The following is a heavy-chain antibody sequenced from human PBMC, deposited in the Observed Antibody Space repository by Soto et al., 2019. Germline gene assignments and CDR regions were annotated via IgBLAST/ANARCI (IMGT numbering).Heavy chain of an antibody. CDR3: ARGGGSTKVDY. CDR2: TSNSGST. J-gene: IGHJ4*02. V-gene: IGHV4-31*03. D-gene: IGHD2-2*01. Sequence: QVQLQESGPGLVKPSQTLSLTRTVSGGSITSSGYYWSWIRQHPGEGLEWIGFTSNSGSTSYNPSLQSRGTISVDTSSNQFSLNLKSVTAADTAVYYCARGGGSTKVDYWGQGTLVTVSP. CDR1: GGSITSSGYY.